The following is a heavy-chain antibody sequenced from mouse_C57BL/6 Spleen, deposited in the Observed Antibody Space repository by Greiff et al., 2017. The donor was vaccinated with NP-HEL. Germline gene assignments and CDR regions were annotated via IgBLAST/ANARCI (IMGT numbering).Heavy chain of an antibody. J-gene: IGHJ4*01. CDR2: ISSGSSTI. D-gene: IGHD4-1*01. Sequence: EVKVVESGGGLVKPGGSLKLSCAASGFTFSDYGMHWVRQAPEKGLEWVAYISSGSSTIYYADTVKGRFTISRDNAKNTLFLQMTSLRSEDTAMYYCARGRTGNYYAMDYWGQGTSVTVSS. CDR1: GFTFSDYG. V-gene: IGHV5-17*01. CDR3: ARGRTGNYYAMDY.